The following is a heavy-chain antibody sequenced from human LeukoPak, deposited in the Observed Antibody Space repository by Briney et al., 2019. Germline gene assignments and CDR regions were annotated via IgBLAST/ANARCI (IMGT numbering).Heavy chain of an antibody. V-gene: IGHV4-38-2*01. CDR2: IHYSRST. D-gene: IGHD1-26*01. CDR1: GYSINSGNH. J-gene: IGHJ4*02. Sequence: SETLSLTCAVSGYSINSGNHWGWIRQPPEKGLEWIGSIHYSRSTNYTPSLKSRVTISIDTSKNHFSLKLSSVTAADTAVYYCASLGGYQNGNFDYWGRGALVTVSS. CDR3: ASLGGYQNGNFDY.